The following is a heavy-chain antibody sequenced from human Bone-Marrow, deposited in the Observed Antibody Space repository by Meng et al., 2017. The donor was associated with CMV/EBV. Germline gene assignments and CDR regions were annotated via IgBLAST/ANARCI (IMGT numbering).Heavy chain of an antibody. CDR2: ISSSSSYI. V-gene: IGHV3-21*04. Sequence: GGSLRLSCAASGFTFSSYSMNWARQAPGKGLEWVSSISSSSSYIYYADSVKGRFTISRDNSKNTLYLQMNSLRAEDTAVYYCAKSSAAVSYDFWSGSGRWFDPWGQGTLVTVSS. CDR1: GFTFSSYS. J-gene: IGHJ5*02. CDR3: AKSSAAVSYDFWSGSGRWFDP. D-gene: IGHD3-3*01.